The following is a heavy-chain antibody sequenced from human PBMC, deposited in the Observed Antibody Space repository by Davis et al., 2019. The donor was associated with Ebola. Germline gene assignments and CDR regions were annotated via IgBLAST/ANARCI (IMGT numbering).Heavy chain of an antibody. CDR3: AKGPWLVSYYYYGMDV. Sequence: AASVTVSCKASGYTFTTYAMNWVRQAPGQGLEWMGCINTNTGNPTYAQGFTGRFVFSLDTSVSTAYLQISSLKAEDTAVYYCAKGPWLVSYYYYGMDVWGKGTTVTVPS. V-gene: IGHV7-4-1*02. CDR2: INTNTGNP. J-gene: IGHJ6*04. D-gene: IGHD6-19*01. CDR1: GYTFTTYA.